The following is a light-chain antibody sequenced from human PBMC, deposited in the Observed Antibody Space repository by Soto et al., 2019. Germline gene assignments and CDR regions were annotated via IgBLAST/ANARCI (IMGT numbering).Light chain of an antibody. CDR1: QSVSSNY. CDR2: GVS. Sequence: ETVLTQSPGTLSLSPEERATLSCRASQSVSSNYLVWYQQKPGQAPRLLISGVSTRATGIPDRFSGSGSGTDFTLTISRLEPEDVAVYYCQQYAPSPAITFGQGKRVEMK. CDR3: QQYAPSPAIT. V-gene: IGKV3-20*01. J-gene: IGKJ5*01.